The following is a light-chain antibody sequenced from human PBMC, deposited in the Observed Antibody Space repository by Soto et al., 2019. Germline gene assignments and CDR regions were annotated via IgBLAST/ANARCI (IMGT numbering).Light chain of an antibody. CDR3: LQHNRYPWT. Sequence: DIQVTQSPAALSSYLLDIVTITCRTSQDITSYLVWFQQKPGKVPERLIYGATNLQSGVPSRFSGSGSGTEFTLTISSLQPEDFATYYCLQHNRYPWTFGQGTKVDIK. J-gene: IGKJ1*01. CDR2: GAT. CDR1: QDITSY. V-gene: IGKV1-17*03.